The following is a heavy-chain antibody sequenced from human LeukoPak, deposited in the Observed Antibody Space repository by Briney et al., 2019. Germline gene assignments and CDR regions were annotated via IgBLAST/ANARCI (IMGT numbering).Heavy chain of an antibody. J-gene: IGHJ6*02. CDR3: ARVGLVPPYYYYGMDV. Sequence: PGGSLRLSCAASGFTFSHYSMNWVRQAPGKGLEWVSYIRSDSKILHYADSVKGRFTISRDNSKNTLYLQMNSLRAEDTAVYYCARVGLVPPYYYYGMDVWGQGTTVTVSS. D-gene: IGHD2-2*01. CDR1: GFTFSHYS. V-gene: IGHV3-48*01. CDR2: IRSDSKIL.